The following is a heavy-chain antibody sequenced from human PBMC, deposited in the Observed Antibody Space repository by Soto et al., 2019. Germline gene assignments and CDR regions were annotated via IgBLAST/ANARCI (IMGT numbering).Heavy chain of an antibody. CDR3: ARDRVAAGKGGQYLDY. D-gene: IGHD6-13*01. CDR1: GFTFGNYG. CDR2: IWHAGNYK. Sequence: QVQLVESGGGVVQPGTSLRLACEASGFTFGNYGMHWDRQAPGKGLEWVAVIWHAGNYKYSADSVKGRFTISRDNSKNTLFLQMNSLTAEDTAFYYSARDRVAAGKGGQYLDYWAQGTLVTVSS. J-gene: IGHJ4*02. V-gene: IGHV3-33*01.